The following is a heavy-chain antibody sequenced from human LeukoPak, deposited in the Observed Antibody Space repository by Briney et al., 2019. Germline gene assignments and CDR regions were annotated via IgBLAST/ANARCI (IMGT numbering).Heavy chain of an antibody. CDR2: INQGGRDK. Sequence: GGSLRLSCAASVHTLSKYWMSWVPQAPRKGLEWGAHINQGGRDKSYVDTVKGRVTLSRDNAQNSLYMEMNSLRVEDTAMYYCARTSRSSSIDDWGQGTLVTVSS. CDR1: VHTLSKYW. J-gene: IGHJ4*02. V-gene: IGHV3-7*01. CDR3: ARTSRSSSIDD. D-gene: IGHD2-15*01.